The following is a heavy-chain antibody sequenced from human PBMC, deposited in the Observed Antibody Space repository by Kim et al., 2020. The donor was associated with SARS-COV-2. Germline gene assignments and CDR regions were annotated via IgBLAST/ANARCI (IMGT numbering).Heavy chain of an antibody. V-gene: IGHV4-59*01. CDR2: IYYTGST. J-gene: IGHJ4*02. CDR3: AGYYSGDGCFSQAAFAY. D-gene: IGHD2-15*01. Sequence: SETLSLTCTVSGGSISGYYWSWIRQPPRKELEWIGYIYYTGSTSYNPSLRSRVDISLDTSKNQFSLKLSSVTAAATAGSYCAGYYSGDGCFSQAAFAYWGQGILVTVSS. CDR1: GGSISGYY.